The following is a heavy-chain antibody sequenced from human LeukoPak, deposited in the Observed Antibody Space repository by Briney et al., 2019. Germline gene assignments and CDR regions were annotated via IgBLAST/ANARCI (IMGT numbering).Heavy chain of an antibody. Sequence: PGRSLRLSWAASRFTFGDNGMQWVRQAPGKGLEWVSFISNDARNTNYADSVRGRFTISRDNSKNSLYLQMNSLRAEDTAVYYCARHRRDYYDSSGVHAFDIWGQGTMATVSS. J-gene: IGHJ3*02. V-gene: IGHV3-30*03. CDR3: ARHRRDYYDSSGVHAFDI. CDR1: RFTFGDNG. D-gene: IGHD3-22*01. CDR2: ISNDARNT.